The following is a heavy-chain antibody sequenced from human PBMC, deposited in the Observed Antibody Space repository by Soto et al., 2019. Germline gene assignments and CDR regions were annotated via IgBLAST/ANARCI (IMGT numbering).Heavy chain of an antibody. V-gene: IGHV3-48*02. CDR2: ISSSSSTI. CDR1: GFTFSNYS. J-gene: IGHJ4*02. Sequence: GGSLRLSCAASGFTFSNYSMNWVRQAPVKGLEWVSYISSSSSTIYYADSVKGRFTISRDNAKNSLYLQMNSLRDEDTAVYYCARDQAAVAGYFDYWGQGTLVTVSS. CDR3: ARDQAAVAGYFDY. D-gene: IGHD6-19*01.